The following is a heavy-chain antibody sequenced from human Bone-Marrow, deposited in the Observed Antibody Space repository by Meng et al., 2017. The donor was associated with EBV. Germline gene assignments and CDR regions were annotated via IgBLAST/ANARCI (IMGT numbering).Heavy chain of an antibody. V-gene: IGHV3-74*01. CDR2: TNEDGRTT. Sequence: EVQLGEAGGALVQPGGYLRPSCVASGFSVSRYWMHWVRQAPGKGLVWVSRTNEDGRTTDYADSVKGRFTISRDNTKNILYLQMDSLRAEDTALYFCSRDLAGSDDDWGQGTLVTVSS. D-gene: IGHD6-25*01. CDR3: SRDLAGSDDD. J-gene: IGHJ4*02. CDR1: GFSVSRYW.